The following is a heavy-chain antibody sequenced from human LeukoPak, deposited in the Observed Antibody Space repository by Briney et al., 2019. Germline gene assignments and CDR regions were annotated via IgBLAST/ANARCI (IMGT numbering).Heavy chain of an antibody. CDR3: ARHMYHYDSSGYYQSEYFQY. CDR2: IYHSGST. CDR1: GGSISGSSYY. J-gene: IGHJ1*01. V-gene: IGHV4-39*01. Sequence: PSETLSLTCTVSGGSISGSSYYWGWIRQSPGKGLEWIGSIYHSGSTYYNPSLKSRVTISVDTSKNQFSLELRSVTAADTAVYYCARHMYHYDSSGYYQSEYFQYWGQGTLVTVSS. D-gene: IGHD3-22*01.